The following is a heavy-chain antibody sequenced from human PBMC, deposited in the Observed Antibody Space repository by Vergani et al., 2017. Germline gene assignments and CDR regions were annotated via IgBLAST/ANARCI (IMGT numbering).Heavy chain of an antibody. Sequence: QVQLQESGPGLVKPSQTLSLTCSVSGDSISSGVYYWNWIRQHPGKGLEWIGYIYSTGSTHHNPSLRRRINMSVDTSKTQFSLKLNSVTAADTAIYYCARMGGYDEGDAFRIGYFDSWGPGILVTVSS. J-gene: IGHJ4*02. CDR2: IYSTGST. CDR3: ARMGGYDEGDAFRIGYFDS. D-gene: IGHD3-22*01. CDR1: GDSISSGVYY. V-gene: IGHV4-31*03.